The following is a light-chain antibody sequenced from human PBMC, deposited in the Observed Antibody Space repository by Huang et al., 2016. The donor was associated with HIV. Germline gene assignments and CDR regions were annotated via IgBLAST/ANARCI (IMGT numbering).Light chain of an antibody. Sequence: EVVMTQSPATLSVSPGERATLSCRASEGVSSNLAWYQQKPGQAPSLLIYDASTRATGIPARFSGSGSGREFTLTISSLQSEDFAVYYCQQYSNWPPFTFGQGTNLEIK. CDR3: QQYSNWPPFT. CDR1: EGVSSN. CDR2: DAS. J-gene: IGKJ2*01. V-gene: IGKV3-15*01.